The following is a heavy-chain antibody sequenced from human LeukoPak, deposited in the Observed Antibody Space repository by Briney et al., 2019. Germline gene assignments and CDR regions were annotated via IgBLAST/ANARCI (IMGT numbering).Heavy chain of an antibody. CDR3: ARGGGYYDFWSGYYPFDY. CDR1: GFTFSSNW. CDR2: INEDGSTT. V-gene: IGHV3-74*01. D-gene: IGHD3-3*01. Sequence: GGSLRLSCAASGFTFSSNWMHWVRQAPGKGLVWVSRINEDGSTTNYADSVKGRSTISRDNSKNTLYLQMNSLRAEDTAVYYCARGGGYYDFWSGYYPFDYWGQGTLVTVSS. J-gene: IGHJ4*02.